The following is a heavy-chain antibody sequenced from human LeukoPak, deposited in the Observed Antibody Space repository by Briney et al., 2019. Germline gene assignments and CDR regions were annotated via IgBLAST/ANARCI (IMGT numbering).Heavy chain of an antibody. Sequence: ASVKVSCKVSGYTLTELSMHWVRQAPGKGLEWMGGFDPEDGETIYAQKFQGRVTMTEDTSTDTAYMELSSLRSEDTAVYYCAIGPFVDYYDSSGPTWGQGTLGTASS. D-gene: IGHD3-22*01. CDR2: FDPEDGET. V-gene: IGHV1-24*01. CDR3: AIGPFVDYYDSSGPT. J-gene: IGHJ5*02. CDR1: GYTLTELS.